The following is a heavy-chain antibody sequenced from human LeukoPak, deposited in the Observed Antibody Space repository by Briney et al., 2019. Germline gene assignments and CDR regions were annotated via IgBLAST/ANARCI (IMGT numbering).Heavy chain of an antibody. J-gene: IGHJ4*02. CDR1: RSERGGYS. CDR2: ISSSSSTI. Sequence: PSETLSLSCAPPRSERGGYSMSVVLGGPRKGIEKVSYISSSSSTIYYADSVKGRFTISRDNAKNSLYLQMNSLRAEDTAVYYCARDIPAPGDAKFDCWGQGALVTVSS. V-gene: IGHV3-48*04. D-gene: IGHD2-21*01. CDR3: ARDIPAPGDAKFDC.